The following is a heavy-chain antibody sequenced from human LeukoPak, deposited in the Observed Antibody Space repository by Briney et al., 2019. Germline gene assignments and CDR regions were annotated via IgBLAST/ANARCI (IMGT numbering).Heavy chain of an antibody. CDR3: ARDLWQLVGGWFDP. Sequence: ASVKVSCKASGYIFTGYYMHWVRQAPGQGLEWMGWINPNSGGTNYAQKFQGRVTMTRDTSISTAYMELSGLKSDDTAVYYCARDLWQLVGGWFDPWGQGTLVIVSS. CDR1: GYIFTGYY. CDR2: INPNSGGT. V-gene: IGHV1-2*02. J-gene: IGHJ5*02. D-gene: IGHD6-6*01.